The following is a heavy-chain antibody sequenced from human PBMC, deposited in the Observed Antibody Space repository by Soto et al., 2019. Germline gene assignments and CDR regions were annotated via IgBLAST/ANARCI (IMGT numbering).Heavy chain of an antibody. CDR2: LYSSGIT. D-gene: IGHD5-18*01. V-gene: IGHV4-39*01. Sequence: QLQLQESGPGLVKPSETLSLTCTISGGSISSDNYAWGWLRQPPGKGLEWIASLYSSGITYYNPSLKSRGTLSVDRASPQFSLKLSFVTPSYRAFYYCVRHGYTSRMKDYWGQGTLATGSS. CDR3: VRHGYTSRMKDY. J-gene: IGHJ4*02. CDR1: GGSISSDNYA.